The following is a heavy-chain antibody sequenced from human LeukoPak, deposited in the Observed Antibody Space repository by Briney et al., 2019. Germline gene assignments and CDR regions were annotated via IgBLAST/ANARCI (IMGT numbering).Heavy chain of an antibody. CDR1: GFTFSSYA. CDR3: AKDLPMTPRGY. V-gene: IGHV3-23*01. J-gene: IGHJ4*02. CDR2: ISGSGGST. Sequence: GGSLRLSCAASGFTFSSYAMSRVRQAPGKGLEWVLAISGSGGSTYYADSVKGRFTISRDNSKNTLYLQMNSLRAEDTAVYYCAKDLPMTPRGYWGQGTLVTVSS. D-gene: IGHD3-10*01.